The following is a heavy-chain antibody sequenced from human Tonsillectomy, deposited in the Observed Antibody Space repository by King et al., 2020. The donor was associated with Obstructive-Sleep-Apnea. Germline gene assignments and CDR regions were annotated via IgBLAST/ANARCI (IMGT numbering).Heavy chain of an antibody. D-gene: IGHD5-18*01. Sequence: VQLQQWGAGLLKPSETLSLTCSGYGGAFSGYYCSWISQPPGEGRVCCGEINHKGSTNYNTSLKSRVTISVDTSKNQFSLKLSSVTAADTAVYYCASEALSYEDYWGQGTLVTVSS. CDR1: GGAFSGYY. V-gene: IGHV4-34*01. CDR2: INHKGST. J-gene: IGHJ4*02. CDR3: ASEALSYEDY.